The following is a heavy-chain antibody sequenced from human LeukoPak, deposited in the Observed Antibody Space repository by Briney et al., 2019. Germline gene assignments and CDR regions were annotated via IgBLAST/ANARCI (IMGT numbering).Heavy chain of an antibody. Sequence: GGSLRLSCAASGFTFSSYAMSWVRQAPGKGLEWVGRIKSKTDGGTTDYAAPVKGRYTISRDDSKSTLYLQMNSLKTEDTAVYYCTTGTGYSSSWFDYWGQGTLVTVSS. V-gene: IGHV3-15*01. CDR3: TTGTGYSSSWFDY. J-gene: IGHJ4*02. CDR1: GFTFSSYA. D-gene: IGHD6-13*01. CDR2: IKSKTDGGTT.